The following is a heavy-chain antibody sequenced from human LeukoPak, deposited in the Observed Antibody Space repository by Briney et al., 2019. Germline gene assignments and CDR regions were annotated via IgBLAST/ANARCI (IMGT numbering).Heavy chain of an antibody. CDR1: GGSISSSSSY. V-gene: IGHV4-39*02. D-gene: IGHD5-18*01. CDR3: ARLFGYSYGRLDY. Sequence: SETLSLTCTVSGGSISSSSSYWGWIRQPPGKGLEWIGTIYYSGSTYYNASLKSRVTISVDTSKNHFSLKLSSVTAADTAAYHCARLFGYSYGRLDYWGQGTLVTVSS. CDR2: IYYSGST. J-gene: IGHJ4*02.